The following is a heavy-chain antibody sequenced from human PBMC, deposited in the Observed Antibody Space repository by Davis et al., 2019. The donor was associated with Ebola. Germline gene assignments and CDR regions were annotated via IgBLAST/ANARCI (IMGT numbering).Heavy chain of an antibody. V-gene: IGHV3-49*04. Sequence: GESLKISCTASGFTFGDYAMSWVRQAPGKGLEWVGFIRSKAYGGTTEYAASVKGRFTISRDDSKSIAYLQMNSLKTEVTAVYYCTRQVWWELYFDYWGQGTLVTVSS. CDR2: IRSKAYGGTT. J-gene: IGHJ4*02. CDR1: GFTFGDYA. D-gene: IGHD2-15*01. CDR3: TRQVWWELYFDY.